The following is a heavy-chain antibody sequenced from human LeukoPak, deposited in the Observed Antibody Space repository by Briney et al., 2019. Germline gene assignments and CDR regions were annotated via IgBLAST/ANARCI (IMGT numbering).Heavy chain of an antibody. J-gene: IGHJ5*02. CDR3: ARGPIVGPTKGFDP. Sequence: PGGSLSLSCAASGFIVSSNYMSWVRQAPGKGLEWVSVIYSGGATYYADSVKGRFTISRDNSKNMLYLQMNSLRAEDTAVYYCARGPIVGPTKGFDPWGQGTLVTVSS. V-gene: IGHV3-53*01. D-gene: IGHD1-26*01. CDR1: GFIVSSNY. CDR2: IYSGGAT.